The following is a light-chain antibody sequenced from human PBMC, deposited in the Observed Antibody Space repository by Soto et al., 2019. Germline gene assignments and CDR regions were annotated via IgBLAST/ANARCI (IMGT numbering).Light chain of an antibody. CDR1: QSVNNW. CDR2: KAS. J-gene: IGKJ1*01. Sequence: DIQMTQSPSTLSASVGDRVTITCRASQSVNNWLAWYQQKPGKAPKLLIYKASTLQTGVPSRFSGSGSGTDFTLTICSLQPDDAATYYCRQYNSYSWTFGQGTKVEI. V-gene: IGKV1-5*03. CDR3: RQYNSYSWT.